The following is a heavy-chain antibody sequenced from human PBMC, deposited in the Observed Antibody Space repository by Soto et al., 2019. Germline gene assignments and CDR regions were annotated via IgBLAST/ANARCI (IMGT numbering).Heavy chain of an antibody. CDR3: ASLPLTTVTTPYYYMDV. J-gene: IGHJ6*03. CDR2: IYSGGST. D-gene: IGHD4-4*01. V-gene: IGHV3-66*01. Sequence: PGGSLRLSCAASVFTVSSNYMSWVRQAPGKGLEWVSVIYSGGSTYYADSVKGRFTISRDNSKNTLYLQMNSLRAEDTAVYYCASLPLTTVTTPYYYMDVWGKGTTVTVSS. CDR1: VFTVSSNY.